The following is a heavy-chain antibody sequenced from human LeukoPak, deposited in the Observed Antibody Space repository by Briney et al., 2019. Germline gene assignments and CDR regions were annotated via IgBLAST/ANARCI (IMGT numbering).Heavy chain of an antibody. Sequence: PGGSLRLSCAASGFTFSSYWMSWVRQAPGKGLEWVANIKQDGSEKYYVDSVKGRFTISRDNAKNSLYLQMNNLRAEDTAVYYCARVGLWNYYDSSGYYNDYWGQGTLVTVSS. CDR3: ARVGLWNYYDSSGYYNDY. CDR1: GFTFSSYW. CDR2: IKQDGSEK. V-gene: IGHV3-7*03. J-gene: IGHJ4*02. D-gene: IGHD3-22*01.